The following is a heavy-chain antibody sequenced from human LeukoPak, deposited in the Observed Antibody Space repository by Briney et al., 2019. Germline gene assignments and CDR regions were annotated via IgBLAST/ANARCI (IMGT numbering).Heavy chain of an antibody. J-gene: IGHJ4*02. Sequence: SVKVSCKASGGTFSSYAISWVRQAPGQGLEWMGRIIPILGIANYAQKFQGRVTITADKSTSTAYMELSSLRSEDTAVYYCARDLPSTVTTSGGEGTNWGQGTLVTVSS. CDR3: ARDLPSTVTTSGGEGTN. D-gene: IGHD4-4*01. CDR2: IIPILGIA. CDR1: GGTFSSYA. V-gene: IGHV1-69*04.